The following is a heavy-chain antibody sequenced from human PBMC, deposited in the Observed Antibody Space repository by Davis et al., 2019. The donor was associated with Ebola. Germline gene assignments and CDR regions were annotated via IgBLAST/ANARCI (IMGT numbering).Heavy chain of an antibody. CDR2: ISTTGATT. CDR1: GFSFSSYA. V-gene: IGHV3-64*02. D-gene: IGHD6-13*01. Sequence: PGGSLRLSCAASGFSFSSYAMHWVRQAPGKGPEHVSAISTTGATTDYADSVKGRFTISRDTSKNTLYLQMGSLRPEDMAVDYCARDLFNNSWHYYNYAMDVWGQGTTVTVSS. J-gene: IGHJ6*02. CDR3: ARDLFNNSWHYYNYAMDV.